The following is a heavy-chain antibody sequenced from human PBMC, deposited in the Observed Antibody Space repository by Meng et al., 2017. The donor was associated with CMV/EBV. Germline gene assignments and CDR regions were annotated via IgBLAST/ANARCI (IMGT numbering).Heavy chain of an antibody. J-gene: IGHJ4*02. V-gene: IGHV4-59*01. CDR3: ARGFSGTPYYFDY. Sequence: GSLRLSCTVSGGSISSYYWSWIRQPPGKGLEWIGYIYYSGSTNYNPSLKSRVTISVDTSKNQFSLKLSSVTAADTAVYYCARGFSGTPYYFDYWGQGTLVTVSS. CDR1: GGSISSYY. CDR2: IYYSGST. D-gene: IGHD1-1*01.